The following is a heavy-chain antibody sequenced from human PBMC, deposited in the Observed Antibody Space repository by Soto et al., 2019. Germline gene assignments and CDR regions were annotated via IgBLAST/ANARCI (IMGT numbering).Heavy chain of an antibody. Sequence: EVQLLESGGGLVQPGGSLRLSCAASGFTFSSYGMSWVRQAPGKGLEWVSAISSSGGSAYYADSVKGRFTIPRDNSKNTLYLQMNSLRAEDTAVYYCARGATSPSYWGQGTLVTVSS. CDR3: ARGATSPSY. J-gene: IGHJ4*02. CDR2: ISSSGGSA. CDR1: GFTFSSYG. V-gene: IGHV3-23*01.